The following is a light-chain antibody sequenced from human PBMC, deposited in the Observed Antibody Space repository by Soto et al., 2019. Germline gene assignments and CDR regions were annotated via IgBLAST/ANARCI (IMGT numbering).Light chain of an antibody. CDR1: STDVGSYNL. J-gene: IGLJ2*01. CDR2: EGS. Sequence: QSALTQPASVSGSPGQSITISCTGTSTDVGSYNLVSWYQQHPGKAPKLMIYEGSKRPSGVSNRFSGSKSGNTAPLTIPGLQGADEADYNCRSYAGSSTFVFGGGTKLTVL. CDR3: RSYAGSSTFV. V-gene: IGLV2-23*03.